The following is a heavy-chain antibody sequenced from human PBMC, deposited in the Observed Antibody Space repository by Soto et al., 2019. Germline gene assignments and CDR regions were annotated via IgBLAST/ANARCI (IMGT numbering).Heavy chain of an antibody. J-gene: IGHJ6*02. CDR1: GFSFSSYG. CDR2: ISYDGSNK. D-gene: IGHD6-25*01. Sequence: HVQLVESGGGVVQPGRSLRLSCAASGFSFSSYGMHWVRQAPGKGLEWVAVISYDGSNKYYADSVKGRFSISRDDSKKTLYLQMNSLRAEDTAVYYCAKDRGGYSGDGMDVWGQGTTITVSS. V-gene: IGHV3-30*18. CDR3: AKDRGGYSGDGMDV.